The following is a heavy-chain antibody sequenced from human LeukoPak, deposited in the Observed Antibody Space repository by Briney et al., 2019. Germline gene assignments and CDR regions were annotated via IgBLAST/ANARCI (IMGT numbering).Heavy chain of an antibody. J-gene: IGHJ6*03. Sequence: GGSLRLSCAASGFTFSSYSMSWVRQAPGKGLEWVSGINWNGGSTGYADSVKGRFTISRDNAKNSLYLQMNSLRAEDTALYYCARMKYSSSWYSNYYYYYMDVWGKGTTVTVSS. D-gene: IGHD6-13*01. CDR2: INWNGGST. V-gene: IGHV3-20*04. CDR3: ARMKYSSSWYSNYYYYYMDV. CDR1: GFTFSSYS.